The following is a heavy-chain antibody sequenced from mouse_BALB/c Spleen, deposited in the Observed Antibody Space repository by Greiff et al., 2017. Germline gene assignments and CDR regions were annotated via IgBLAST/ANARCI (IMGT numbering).Heavy chain of an antibody. CDR3: ARGDGNSLLRLQGYFDV. V-gene: IGHV14-4*02. D-gene: IGHD1-2*01. J-gene: IGHJ1*01. CDR1: GFNIKDYY. CDR2: IDPENGDT. Sequence: VQLKQSGAELVRSGASVKLSCTASGFNIKDYYMHWVKQRPEQGLEWIGWIDPENGDTEYAPKFQGKATMTADTSSNTAYLQLSSLTSEDTAVYYCARGDGNSLLRLQGYFDVWGAGTTVTVSS.